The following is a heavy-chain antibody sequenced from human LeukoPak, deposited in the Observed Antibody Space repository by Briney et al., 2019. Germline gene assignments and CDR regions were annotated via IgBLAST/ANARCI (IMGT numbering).Heavy chain of an antibody. V-gene: IGHV4-59*08. CDR1: GGSISSYY. CDR3: ARLITMVRGVILPFDY. J-gene: IGHJ4*02. D-gene: IGHD3-10*01. CDR2: IYYSGST. Sequence: SETLSLTCTVSGGSISSYYWSWIRQPPGKGLEWIGYIYYSGSTNYNPSLKSRVTISVDTSKNQFSLKLSSVTAADTAVYYCARLITMVRGVILPFDYWGQGTLVTVSS.